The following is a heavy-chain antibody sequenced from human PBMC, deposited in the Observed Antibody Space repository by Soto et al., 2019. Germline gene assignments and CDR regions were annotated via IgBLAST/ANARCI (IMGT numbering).Heavy chain of an antibody. CDR2: IYWDDVK. V-gene: IGHV2-5*02. J-gene: IGHJ1*01. Sequence: QITLKESGPTLVKPTQTLTLTCTFSGFSLSTSGVGVGWIRQPPGKALEWLGIIYWDDVKWCSPSLKTRLTLTKDTSKNQVVLIMTNMDPVDTATYYCAHSEGLGDYFQHWGQGTLVTVSS. CDR1: GFSLSTSGVG. D-gene: IGHD3-16*01. CDR3: AHSEGLGDYFQH.